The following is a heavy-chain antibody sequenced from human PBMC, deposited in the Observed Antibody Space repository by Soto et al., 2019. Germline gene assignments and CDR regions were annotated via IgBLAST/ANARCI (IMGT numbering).Heavy chain of an antibody. Sequence: ASVKVSCKASGYTFTSYAMHWVRQAPGQGLEWMGWISAYNGNTNYAQKLQGRVTMTTDTSTSTAYMELRSLRSDDTAVYYCARDPPGTGIAAAGHNWFDPWGQGTLVTVSS. CDR1: GYTFTSYA. J-gene: IGHJ5*02. CDR2: ISAYNGNT. D-gene: IGHD6-13*01. CDR3: ARDPPGTGIAAAGHNWFDP. V-gene: IGHV1-18*01.